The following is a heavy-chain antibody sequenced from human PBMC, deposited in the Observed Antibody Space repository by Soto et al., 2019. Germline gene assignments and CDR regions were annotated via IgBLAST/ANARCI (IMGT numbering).Heavy chain of an antibody. CDR3: TTNLGGDYGSSDAFDI. J-gene: IGHJ3*02. CDR2: IKSKTDGGTT. Sequence: GGSLRLSCAASGFTFSNAWMNWVRQAPGKGLEWVGRIKSKTDGGTTDYAAPVKGRFTISRDDSKNTLYLQMNSLKTEDTAVHYCTTNLGGDYGSSDAFDIWGQGTMVTVSS. V-gene: IGHV3-15*07. D-gene: IGHD4-17*01. CDR1: GFTFSNAW.